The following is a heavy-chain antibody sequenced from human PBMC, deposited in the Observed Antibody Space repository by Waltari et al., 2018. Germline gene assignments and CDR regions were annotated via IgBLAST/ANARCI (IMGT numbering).Heavy chain of an antibody. D-gene: IGHD6-13*01. Sequence: EVQLLESGGGLVQPGGSLRLSCAASGFTFSSYAMSWVRQAPGKGLEWVSVIYSGGSTYYADSVKGRFTISRDNSKNTLYLQMNSLRAEDTAVYYCAKCRGYSSSWSDYWGQGTLVTVSS. CDR2: IYSGGST. CDR1: GFTFSSYA. J-gene: IGHJ4*02. V-gene: IGHV3-23*03. CDR3: AKCRGYSSSWSDY.